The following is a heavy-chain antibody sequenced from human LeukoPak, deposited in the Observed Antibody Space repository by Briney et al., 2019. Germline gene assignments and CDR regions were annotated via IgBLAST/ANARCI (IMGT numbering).Heavy chain of an antibody. CDR2: ISSSGSTT. Sequence: GGSLRLSCAASGFTFSSYEMNWVRQAPGKGLEWVSYISSSGSTTDYADSVKGRFTISRDNAKNSLYLQMNSLRAEDTAFYYCARDISGSGGVGSLWTPPFDPWGQGTLVIVSS. CDR1: GFTFSSYE. J-gene: IGHJ5*02. V-gene: IGHV3-48*03. D-gene: IGHD1-26*01. CDR3: ARDISGSGGVGSLWTPPFDP.